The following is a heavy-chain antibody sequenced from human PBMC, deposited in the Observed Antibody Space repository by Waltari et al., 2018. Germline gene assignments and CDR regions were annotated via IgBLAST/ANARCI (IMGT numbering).Heavy chain of an antibody. CDR3: ARTGTNFFYYYYGMDV. Sequence: QVQLVQSGAEVKKPGASVKVSCKASGYTFTSYGISWVRQAPGQGLEWMGWISAYNGNTNYAQKLQGRVTMTTDTSTSTAYMELRSLRSDDTAVYYCARTGTNFFYYYYGMDVWGQGTTVTVSS. CDR1: GYTFTSYG. D-gene: IGHD1-1*01. J-gene: IGHJ6*02. CDR2: ISAYNGNT. V-gene: IGHV1-18*04.